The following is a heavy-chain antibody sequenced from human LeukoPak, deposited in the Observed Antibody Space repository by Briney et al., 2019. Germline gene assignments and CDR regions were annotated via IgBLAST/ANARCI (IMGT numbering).Heavy chain of an antibody. Sequence: SETLSLTCTVSGGSISSGGYYWSWIRQRPGKGLERIGYIYYSGSTYYNPSIKSRFTISVNTSKNQYSPKLTSVTAADTSVYYCARGHSSSSFDFWGQGTLVTVSS. CDR2: IYYSGST. V-gene: IGHV4-31*03. J-gene: IGHJ4*02. CDR3: ARGHSSSSFDF. CDR1: GGSISSGGYY. D-gene: IGHD6-6*01.